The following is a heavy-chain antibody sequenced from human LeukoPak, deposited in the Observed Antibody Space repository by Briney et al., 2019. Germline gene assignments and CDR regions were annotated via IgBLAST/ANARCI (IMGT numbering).Heavy chain of an antibody. CDR3: AREDTYYDILTGYQDYYMDV. J-gene: IGHJ6*03. D-gene: IGHD3-9*01. CDR1: GGSISSYY. V-gene: IGHV4-59*12. CDR2: IYYSGST. Sequence: PSETLSLTCTVSGGSISSYYWSWIRQPPGKGLEWIGYIYYSGSTNYNPSLKSRVTMSVDTSKNRFSLKLSSVTAADTAVYYCAREDTYYDILTGYQDYYMDVWGKGTTVTISS.